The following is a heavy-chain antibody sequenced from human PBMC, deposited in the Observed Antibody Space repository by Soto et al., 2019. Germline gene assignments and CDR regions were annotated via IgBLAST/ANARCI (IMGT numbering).Heavy chain of an antibody. Sequence: GESLKISCKGSRYTFTNYWIVWVRQIPGKGLEWMGIIYPGDSDTRYSPSFQGQVTISADRSISTAYLQWSSLKASDTGMYYCARYPTLTDYFFHGMDVWGQGTTVTVSS. V-gene: IGHV5-51*01. CDR2: IYPGDSDT. CDR3: ARYPTLTDYFFHGMDV. D-gene: IGHD4-17*01. CDR1: RYTFTNYW. J-gene: IGHJ6*02.